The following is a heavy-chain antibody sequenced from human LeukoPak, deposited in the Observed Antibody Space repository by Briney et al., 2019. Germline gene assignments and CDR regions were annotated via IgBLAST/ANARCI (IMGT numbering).Heavy chain of an antibody. CDR1: GGTFSSYA. J-gene: IGHJ6*02. CDR2: IIPIFGTA. Sequence: SVKVSCKASGGTFSSYAISWVRQAPGQGLEWMGGIIPIFGTANYAQKFQGRVTITADESTSTAYMELSSLRSEDTAVYYCARDRREHIVVVTAIRSYYYYGMNVWGQGPRVTVSS. CDR3: ARDRREHIVVVTAIRSYYYYGMNV. D-gene: IGHD2-21*02. V-gene: IGHV1-69*13.